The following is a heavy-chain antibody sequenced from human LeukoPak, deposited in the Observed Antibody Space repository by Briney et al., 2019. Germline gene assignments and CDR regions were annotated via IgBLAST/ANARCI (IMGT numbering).Heavy chain of an antibody. V-gene: IGHV4-31*03. Sequence: SQTLSLTCTVSGGXISSGGYYWSWIRQPPGKGLEWIGYIYYSGSTYYNPSLKSRVTISVATSKNQFSLKLSSVTDADTAVYYCARGNTVTTDYFDYWGQGTLVTVSS. CDR3: ARGNTVTTDYFDY. D-gene: IGHD4-17*01. CDR2: IYYSGST. CDR1: GGXISSGGYY. J-gene: IGHJ4*02.